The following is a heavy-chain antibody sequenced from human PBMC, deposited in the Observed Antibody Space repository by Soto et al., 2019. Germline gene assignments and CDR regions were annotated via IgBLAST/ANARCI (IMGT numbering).Heavy chain of an antibody. CDR3: ARERIAAAGTAYFDY. D-gene: IGHD6-13*01. CDR2: IWYDGSNK. J-gene: IGHJ4*02. V-gene: IGHV3-33*01. CDR1: GFTFSNYG. Sequence: QVQLVESGGGVVRPGRSLRLSCAASGFTFSNYGMHWVRQAPGKGLEWVAAIWYDGSNKYYADSGKGRFTISRDISKNTLYLQRNSLRAEATAVYYCARERIAAAGTAYFDYWGQGTLVTVSS.